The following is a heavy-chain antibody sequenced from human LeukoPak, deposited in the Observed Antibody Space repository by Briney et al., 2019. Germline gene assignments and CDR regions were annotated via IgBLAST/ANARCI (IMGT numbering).Heavy chain of an antibody. CDR3: ARTVTKQYNWFDP. D-gene: IGHD4-17*01. J-gene: IGHJ5*02. Sequence: TGGSLRLSCAASTLTFSSYEMNWVRQPPGKGLEWVSYISSSGSTINYADSVKGRFTISRDNAKNLLYLQMNSLRAEDTAVYYCARTVTKQYNWFDPWGQGTLVTVSS. CDR2: ISSSGSTI. CDR1: TLTFSSYE. V-gene: IGHV3-48*03.